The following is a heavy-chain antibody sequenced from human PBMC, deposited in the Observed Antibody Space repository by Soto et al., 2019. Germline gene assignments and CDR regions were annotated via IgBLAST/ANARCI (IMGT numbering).Heavy chain of an antibody. CDR3: ARGGLYYDYVWGSYRYGYFDL. D-gene: IGHD3-16*02. CDR2: IYYSGST. CDR1: GGSISSGGSY. J-gene: IGHJ4*02. Sequence: SETLSPTCTVSGGSISSGGSYWSWIRQHPGEGLEWIGYIYYSGSTYYNPSLESRVLISVDTSKNQFSLKLSSVTAADTAVYYCARGGLYYDYVWGSYRYGYFDLWGQGTLVTVSS. V-gene: IGHV4-31*03.